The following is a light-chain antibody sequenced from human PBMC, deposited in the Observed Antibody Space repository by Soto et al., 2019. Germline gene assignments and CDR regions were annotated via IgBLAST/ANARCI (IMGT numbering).Light chain of an antibody. CDR1: QSVSSY. CDR2: DAS. Sequence: DIVLTQSPATLSLSPGERATISCRASQSVSSYLAWYQQNPGQPPRLLIYDASNRATGIPARFSGSGSGTDFTLTISSLEPEDFAVYYCQQRSNWPPYTFGQGTKLEIK. V-gene: IGKV3-11*01. J-gene: IGKJ2*01. CDR3: QQRSNWPPYT.